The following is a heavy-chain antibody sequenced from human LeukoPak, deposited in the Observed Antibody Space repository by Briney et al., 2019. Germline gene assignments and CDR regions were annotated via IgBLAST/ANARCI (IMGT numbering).Heavy chain of an antibody. CDR3: SRGQFRLGQYDSSAFDY. Sequence: GGSLRLSCAASGFTFSSYAMSWVRQAPGKGLECISGFSGSGGSTYYADSVKGRFTISRDNSKNTLYLQTNSLRSEDTAVYYCSRGQFRLGQYDSSAFDYWGQGTLVTVSS. CDR1: GFTFSSYA. D-gene: IGHD3-22*01. CDR2: FSGSGGST. J-gene: IGHJ4*02. V-gene: IGHV3-23*01.